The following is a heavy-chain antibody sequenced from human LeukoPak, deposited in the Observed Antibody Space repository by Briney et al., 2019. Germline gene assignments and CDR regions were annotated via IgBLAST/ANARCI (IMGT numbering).Heavy chain of an antibody. CDR1: GFNFSSYR. CDR2: ISSSSSTT. J-gene: IGHJ5*02. D-gene: IGHD3-10*01. V-gene: IGHV3-48*02. Sequence: GGSLRLSCAASGFNFSSYRMNWVRQAPGKGLEWVSYISSSSSTTYYSDSVQGRFTISRDSAKNSLYLQMNSLTDEDTAVYYCARCGGFGESGWFDLWGQGTLVTVSS. CDR3: ARCGGFGESGWFDL.